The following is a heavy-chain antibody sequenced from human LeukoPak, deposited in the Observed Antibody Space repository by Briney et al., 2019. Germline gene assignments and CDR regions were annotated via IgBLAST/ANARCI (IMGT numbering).Heavy chain of an antibody. V-gene: IGHV3-21*01. Sequence: GGSLRLSCTSSGFTFREFAVSWFRQAPGKGLEWVSSISSSSSYIYYADSVKGRFTISRDNAKNSLYLQMNSLRAEDTAVYYCARAQGFGELFAYWGQGTLVTVSS. CDR1: GFTFREFA. J-gene: IGHJ4*02. CDR3: ARAQGFGELFAY. D-gene: IGHD3-10*01. CDR2: ISSSSSYI.